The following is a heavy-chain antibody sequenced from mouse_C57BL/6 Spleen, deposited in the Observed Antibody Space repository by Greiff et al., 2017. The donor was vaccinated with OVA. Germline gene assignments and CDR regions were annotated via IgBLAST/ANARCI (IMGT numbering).Heavy chain of an antibody. Sequence: VQLQQSGAELVKPGASVKLSCKASGYTFTSYWMQWVKQRPGQGLEWIGEIDPSDSYTNYNQKFKGKATLTVDTSSSTAYMQLSSLTSEDSAVYYCARGAQATWFAYWGQGTLVTVSA. D-gene: IGHD3-2*02. CDR3: ARGAQATWFAY. V-gene: IGHV1-50*01. J-gene: IGHJ3*01. CDR2: IDPSDSYT. CDR1: GYTFTSYW.